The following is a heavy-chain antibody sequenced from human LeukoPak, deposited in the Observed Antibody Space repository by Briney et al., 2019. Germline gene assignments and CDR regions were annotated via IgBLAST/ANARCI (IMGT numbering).Heavy chain of an antibody. D-gene: IGHD3-10*01. CDR1: GFTFSSYG. J-gene: IGHJ4*02. CDR2: ISGSGGST. V-gene: IGHV3-23*01. Sequence: GGSLRLSCAASGFTFSSYGMSWVRQAPGKGLEWVSAISGSGGSTYYADSVKGRFTISRDNSKNTLYLQMNSLRAEDTAVYYCAHTSMVRGVIITFGYWGQGTLVTVSS. CDR3: AHTSMVRGVIITFGY.